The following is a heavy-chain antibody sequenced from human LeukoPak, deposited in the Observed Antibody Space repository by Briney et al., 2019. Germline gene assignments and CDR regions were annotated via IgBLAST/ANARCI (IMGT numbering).Heavy chain of an antibody. CDR2: ISYDGSNK. CDR1: GFTFSSYG. CDR3: AKDGPAMAV. J-gene: IGHJ6*04. D-gene: IGHD2-2*01. V-gene: IGHV3-30*18. Sequence: GGSLRLSCAASGFTFSSYGMHWVRQAPGKGLEWVAVISYDGSNKYYADSVKGRFTISRDNSKNTLYLQMNSLRAEDTAVYYCAKDGPAMAVWGKGTTVTVSS.